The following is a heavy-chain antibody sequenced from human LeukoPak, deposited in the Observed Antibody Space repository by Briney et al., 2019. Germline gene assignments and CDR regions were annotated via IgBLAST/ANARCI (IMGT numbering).Heavy chain of an antibody. V-gene: IGHV3-21*01. D-gene: IGHD2-2*01. CDR1: GFTFSSYS. CDR3: ASTIVVVPAAIVDAFDI. J-gene: IGHJ3*02. Sequence: PGGSLRLSCAASGFTFSSYSMNWVRQAPGKGLERVSSISSSSSYIYYADSVKGRFTISRDNAKNSLYLQMNSLRAEDTAVYYCASTIVVVPAAIVDAFDIWGQGTMVTVSS. CDR2: ISSSSSYI.